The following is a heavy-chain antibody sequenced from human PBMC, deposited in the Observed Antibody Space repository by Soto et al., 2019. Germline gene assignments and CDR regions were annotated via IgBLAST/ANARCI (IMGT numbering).Heavy chain of an antibody. CDR2: IYTSGST. Sequence: PSGTLYITSTGSSGTISSYYCSWLRKNAGKGLEWIGRIYTSGSTNYNPSLKSRVTISVDTSKNQFSLKLSSVTAADTAVYYCARDSNCSSTSCHITAAGGWFDPWGQGTLVTVSS. J-gene: IGHJ5*02. CDR3: ARDSNCSSTSCHITAAGGWFDP. V-gene: IGHV4-4*07. D-gene: IGHD2-2*01. CDR1: SGTISSYY.